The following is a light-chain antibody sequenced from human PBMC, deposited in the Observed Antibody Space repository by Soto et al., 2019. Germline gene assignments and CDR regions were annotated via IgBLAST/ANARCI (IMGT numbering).Light chain of an antibody. CDR2: EVS. Sequence: QSALTQPASVSGSPGQSITISCTGTSSDVGGYNYVSWYQQHPGKAPKLMIYEVSNRPSGVSNRFSGSKSGNTASLTISGLQDADEAAYYCSTSTSSSTPYVFGAGTKVTVL. CDR1: SSDVGGYNY. CDR3: STSTSSSTPYV. J-gene: IGLJ1*01. V-gene: IGLV2-14*01.